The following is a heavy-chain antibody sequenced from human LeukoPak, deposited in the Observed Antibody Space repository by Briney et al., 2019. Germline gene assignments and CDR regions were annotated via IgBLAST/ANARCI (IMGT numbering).Heavy chain of an antibody. CDR3: ARLTYGSGSYYKPEFDY. Sequence: SETLSLTCTVSGGSISSYYWSWIRQPPGKGLEWIGYIYYSGSTNYNPSLKSRVTISVDTSKNQFSLKLSSVTAADTAVYYCARLTYGSGSYYKPEFDYWGQGTLVTVSS. V-gene: IGHV4-59*01. D-gene: IGHD3-10*01. CDR1: GGSISSYY. J-gene: IGHJ4*02. CDR2: IYYSGST.